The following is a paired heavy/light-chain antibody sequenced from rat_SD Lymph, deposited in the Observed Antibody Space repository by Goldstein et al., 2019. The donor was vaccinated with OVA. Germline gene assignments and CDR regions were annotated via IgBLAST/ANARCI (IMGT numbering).Light chain of an antibody. Sequence: IVMTQSPKSMSISVGDRVTMNCKASLNVENNIAWYQQKSGQSPKLLIYYASHRYTGVPDRFTGGGYGTDFTLTINNVQTEDAAFYYCQRIYDSPWTFGGGTRLELK. CDR3: QRIYDSPWT. CDR1: LNVENN. J-gene: IGKJ1*01. CDR2: YAS. V-gene: IGKV6S5*01.
Heavy chain of an antibody. J-gene: IGHJ2*01. CDR1: GFTFNNFW. Sequence: EVQLVETGGGLVRPGRSLKLSCVASGFTFNNFWMSWTRQAPGKGLEWVASITDSGDSTFYADSVKGRFTISRDNAQKTLYLQMNSLRSEDTATYYCTRSSLYYFDYWGQGVAVTVSS. V-gene: IGHV5-31*01. CDR3: TRSSLYYFDY. D-gene: IGHD2-7*01. CDR2: ITDSGDST.